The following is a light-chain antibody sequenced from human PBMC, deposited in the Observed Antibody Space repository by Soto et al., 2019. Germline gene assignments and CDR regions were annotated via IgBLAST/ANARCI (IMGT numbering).Light chain of an antibody. Sequence: DIQMAQSPSSLSASVGDTITITCRASRNINTYLNWYQQKPGKAPKLLIFGASSLQSGVPSRFSGSGSRTDFTLTINSLQPEDFATYYCQQSFTTPHYTFGQGTKLEIK. J-gene: IGKJ2*01. CDR1: RNINTY. V-gene: IGKV1-39*01. CDR3: QQSFTTPHYT. CDR2: GAS.